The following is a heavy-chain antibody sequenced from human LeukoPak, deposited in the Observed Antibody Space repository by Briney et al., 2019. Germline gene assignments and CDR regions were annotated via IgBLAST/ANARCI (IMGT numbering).Heavy chain of an antibody. D-gene: IGHD6-6*01. CDR2: ISYDGSNE. CDR1: GFTFSSYV. J-gene: IGHJ4*02. CDR3: ARDKGTSCLSSFDY. V-gene: IGHV3-30*04. Sequence: SGGSLRLSCAASGFTFSSYVMHWVRQAPGKGLEWVAIISYDGSNEYYADSVKGRFTISRDNSKNTLYLQMNSLRAADTAVYYCARDKGTSCLSSFDYWGQGTLVTVSS.